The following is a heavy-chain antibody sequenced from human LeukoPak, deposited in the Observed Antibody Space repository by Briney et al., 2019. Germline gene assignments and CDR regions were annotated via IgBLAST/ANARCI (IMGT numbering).Heavy chain of an antibody. CDR2: IKQDGSEK. D-gene: IGHD3-10*01. Sequence: GGSLRLSCAASGFTFSSYWKSWVRQAPGKGLEWVANIKQDGSEKYYVDSVKGRFTISKDNAKNSLYLQMNSLRAEDTAVYYCATSVMVRGVEGYWGQGTLVTVSS. V-gene: IGHV3-7*01. CDR1: GFTFSSYW. CDR3: ATSVMVRGVEGY. J-gene: IGHJ4*02.